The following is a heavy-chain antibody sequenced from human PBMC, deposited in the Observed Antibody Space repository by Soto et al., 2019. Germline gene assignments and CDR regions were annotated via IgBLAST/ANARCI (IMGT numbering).Heavy chain of an antibody. CDR3: ARMGEQWLVLGSYYYYGMEV. CDR2: ISAYNGNT. J-gene: IGHJ6*02. D-gene: IGHD6-19*01. Sequence: ASVKVSCKASGYTFTSYGISWVRQAPGQGLEWMGWISAYNGNTNYAQKLQGRVTMTTDTSTSTAYMELRSLRSDDTAVYYCARMGEQWLVLGSYYYYGMEVWGQGTTVTVSS. V-gene: IGHV1-18*01. CDR1: GYTFTSYG.